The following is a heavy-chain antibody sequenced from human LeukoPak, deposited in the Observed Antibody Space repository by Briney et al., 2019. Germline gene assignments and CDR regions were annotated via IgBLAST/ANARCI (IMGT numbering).Heavy chain of an antibody. Sequence: PGGSLRLSCAASRFTFSSYTMSWVRQAPGKGLEWVSAISGSGGSTYYADSVKGRFTISRDNSKNTLYLQMNSLRAEDTAVYYCAKKMNDVLDYWGQGTLVTVSS. CDR1: RFTFSSYT. V-gene: IGHV3-23*01. CDR2: ISGSGGST. CDR3: AKKMNDVLDY. D-gene: IGHD1-1*01. J-gene: IGHJ4*02.